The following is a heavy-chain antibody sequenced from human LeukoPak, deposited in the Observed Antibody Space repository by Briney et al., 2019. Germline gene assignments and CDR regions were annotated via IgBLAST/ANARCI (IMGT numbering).Heavy chain of an antibody. CDR1: GGSFSGYY. J-gene: IGHJ6*02. Sequence: PSETLSLTCAVYGGSFSGYYLSWIRQPPGKGLEWVGEINHSGSTNYNPSLKSRVNISVDTSKQQFSLKLSSVTAADRAVYYCARVAVTTIYYYYYGMDVGGQGTTVTVSS. V-gene: IGHV4-34*01. D-gene: IGHD4-17*01. CDR2: INHSGST. CDR3: ARVAVTTIYYYYYGMDV.